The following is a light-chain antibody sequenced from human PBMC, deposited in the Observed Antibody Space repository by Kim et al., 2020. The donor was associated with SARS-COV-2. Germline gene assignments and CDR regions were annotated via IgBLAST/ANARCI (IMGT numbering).Light chain of an antibody. CDR3: QKYGSSPRT. V-gene: IGKV3-20*01. J-gene: IGKJ1*01. Sequence: SPGERATLSCRASQSVNNNYLAWYQQKPGQAPRLLIYGASTRATSTPDRFSGSGSGTDFTLTISRLEPEDYAVYYCQKYGSSPRTFGQGTKVDIK. CDR2: GAS. CDR1: QSVNNNY.